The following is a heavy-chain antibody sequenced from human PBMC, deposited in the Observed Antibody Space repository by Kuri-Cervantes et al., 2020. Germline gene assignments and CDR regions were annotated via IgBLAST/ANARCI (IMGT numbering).Heavy chain of an antibody. CDR3: ARVGVVVAATRGDFDY. CDR2: IKQDGSEK. Sequence: GGSLRLSCAASGFTFSSYAMHWVRQAPGKGLEWVANIKQDGSEKYYVDSVKGRFTISRDNAKNSLYLQMNSLRAEDTAVYYCARVGVVVAATRGDFDYRGQGTLVTVSS. V-gene: IGHV3-7*01. CDR1: GFTFSSYA. J-gene: IGHJ4*02. D-gene: IGHD2-15*01.